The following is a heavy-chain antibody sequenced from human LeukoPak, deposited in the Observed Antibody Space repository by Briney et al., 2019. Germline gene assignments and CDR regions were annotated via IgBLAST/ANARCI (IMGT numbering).Heavy chain of an antibody. D-gene: IGHD3-10*01. Sequence: SETLSLTCTVSGGSISSSSYYWGWIRQPPGKGLEWIGNIYYSGSTYYNPSLKSRLTISVDTSKNQFSLKLSSVTAADTAVYYCARLPVYGSGSANFDYWGQGTLVTVSS. CDR1: GGSISSSSYY. CDR2: IYYSGST. V-gene: IGHV4-39*07. CDR3: ARLPVYGSGSANFDY. J-gene: IGHJ4*02.